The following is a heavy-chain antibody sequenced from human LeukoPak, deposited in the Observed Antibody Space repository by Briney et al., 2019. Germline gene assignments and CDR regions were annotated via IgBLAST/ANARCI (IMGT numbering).Heavy chain of an antibody. D-gene: IGHD3-22*01. CDR3: AKGHYDSDGYSPFHY. V-gene: IGHV3-23*01. J-gene: IGHJ4*02. CDR2: IRDSGGNT. CDR1: GFTFSSYA. Sequence: GGSLRLSCAASGFTFSSYAMSWVRQAPGMGLEWVSSIRDSGGNTYYADSVKGRFTISRDNSKNTLYLQMNSLRAEDTAVYYCAKGHYDSDGYSPFHYWGQGTLVTVSS.